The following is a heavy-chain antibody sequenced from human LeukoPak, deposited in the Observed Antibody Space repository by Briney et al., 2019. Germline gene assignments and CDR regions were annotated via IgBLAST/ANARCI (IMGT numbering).Heavy chain of an antibody. CDR3: TTDSLLWFGESKAFDY. CDR2: IKSKTDGGTT. V-gene: IGHV3-15*01. Sequence: SLRLSGAASGFTFSNAWMSGVRQAPGKGLEWVGRIKSKTDGGTTDYAAPVKGRFTISRDDSKNTLYLQMNSLKTEDTAVYYCTTDSLLWFGESKAFDYWGQGTLVTVSS. D-gene: IGHD3-10*01. CDR1: GFTFSNAW. J-gene: IGHJ4*02.